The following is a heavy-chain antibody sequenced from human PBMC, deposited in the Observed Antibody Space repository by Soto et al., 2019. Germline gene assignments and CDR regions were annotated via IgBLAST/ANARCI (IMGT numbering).Heavy chain of an antibody. D-gene: IGHD3-22*01. V-gene: IGHV3-23*01. Sequence: EVQLLQSGGGLVQPGGSLRLSCAASGFTFTSYAMSWVRQAPGKGLEWVSGISGSGGSTYYADSVKGRFTISRDNSKNTLYLQMNSLRAEDTAVYYCATGQSGWLPFGNWGQGTLVTVSS. CDR1: GFTFTSYA. CDR3: ATGQSGWLPFGN. CDR2: ISGSGGST. J-gene: IGHJ4*02.